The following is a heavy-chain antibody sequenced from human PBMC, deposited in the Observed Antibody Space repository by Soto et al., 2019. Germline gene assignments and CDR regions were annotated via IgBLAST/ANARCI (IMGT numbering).Heavy chain of an antibody. CDR2: ISGSGGST. Sequence: SLRLSCAASGFTFSSYAMSWVRQAPGKGLEWVSAISGSGGSTYYADSVKGRFTISRDNSKNTLYLQMNSLRAEDTAVYYCASPPRNSGYDQGGAFDIWCQGTMVTVSS. CDR1: GFTFSSYA. V-gene: IGHV3-23*01. CDR3: ASPPRNSGYDQGGAFDI. D-gene: IGHD5-12*01. J-gene: IGHJ3*02.